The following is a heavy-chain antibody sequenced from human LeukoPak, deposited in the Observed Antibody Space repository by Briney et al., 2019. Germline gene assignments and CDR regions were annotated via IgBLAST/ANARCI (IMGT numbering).Heavy chain of an antibody. J-gene: IGHJ5*02. CDR2: MNPNSGNT. CDR3: ARGRDGPYSSGRSGEEWFDP. Sequence: GASVKVSCKASGYTFTSYDINWVRQATGQGLEWMGWMNPNSGNTGYAQKFQGRVTMTRNTSISTAYMELSSLRSEDTAVYYCARGRDGPYSSGRSGEEWFDPWGQGTLVTVSS. V-gene: IGHV1-8*01. D-gene: IGHD6-19*01. CDR1: GYTFTSYD.